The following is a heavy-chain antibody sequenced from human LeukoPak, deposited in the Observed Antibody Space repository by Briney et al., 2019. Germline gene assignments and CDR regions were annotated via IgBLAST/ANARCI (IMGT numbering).Heavy chain of an antibody. CDR3: ARDRAAAGEDAFDI. D-gene: IGHD6-13*01. J-gene: IGHJ3*02. CDR2: INPNSGGT. V-gene: IGHV1-2*02. Sequence: ASVKVSCKASGYTFTGYYMHWVRQAPGQGLEWMGWINPNSGGTNYAQKFQGRVTMTRDTSISTAYMELSRLRSDDTAVYYCARDRAAAGEDAFDIWGQGTMVTVSS. CDR1: GYTFTGYY.